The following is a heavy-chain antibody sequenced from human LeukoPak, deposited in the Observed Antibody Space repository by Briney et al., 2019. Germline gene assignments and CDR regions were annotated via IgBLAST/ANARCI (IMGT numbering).Heavy chain of an antibody. D-gene: IGHD6-13*01. J-gene: IGHJ4*02. CDR3: ARRAAAGPFDY. CDR2: IYHSGST. V-gene: IGHV4-38-2*01. Sequence: PSETLSLTCAVSGYSISSDYYWDWIRQPPGKGLEWIASIYHSGSTYCNPFLNSRVTISVDTPKNHFSLKLSSVTAADTAVYYCARRAAAGPFDYWGQGTLVTVSS. CDR1: GYSISSDYY.